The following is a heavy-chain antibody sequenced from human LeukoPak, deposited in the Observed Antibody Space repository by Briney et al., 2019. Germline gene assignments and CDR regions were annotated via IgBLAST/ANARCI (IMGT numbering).Heavy chain of an antibody. CDR1: GGSINSYY. V-gene: IGHV4-59*08. J-gene: IGHJ6*02. CDR3: ARQAYYYGMDV. CDR2: IYYSGST. Sequence: SETLSLTCTVSGGSINSYYWSWIRQPPGKGLEWIGYIYYSGSTNYNPSLKSRVTISVDTSKNQFSLKLSSVTAADTAVYYCARQAYYYGMDVWGQGTTVTVSS.